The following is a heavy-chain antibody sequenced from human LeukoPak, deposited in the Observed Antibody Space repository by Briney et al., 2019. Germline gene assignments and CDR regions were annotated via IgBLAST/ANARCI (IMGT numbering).Heavy chain of an antibody. CDR1: GFTFSSYS. Sequence: GGSLRLSCAASGFTFSSYSMNWVRQAPGKGLEWVSSISSSSSYIYYADSVKGRFTISRDNAKNSLYLQMNSLRAEDTAVYYCARAVEGGMIFGVVIYAFDIWGQGTMVTVSS. V-gene: IGHV3-21*01. CDR3: ARAVEGGMIFGVVIYAFDI. CDR2: ISSSSSYI. D-gene: IGHD3/OR15-3a*01. J-gene: IGHJ3*02.